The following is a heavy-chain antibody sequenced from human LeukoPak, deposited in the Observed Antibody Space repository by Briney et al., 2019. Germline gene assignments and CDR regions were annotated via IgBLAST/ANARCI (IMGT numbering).Heavy chain of an antibody. J-gene: IGHJ6*02. V-gene: IGHV1-69*13. CDR2: IIPIFGTA. D-gene: IGHD3-9*01. Sequence: ASVKVSCKASGGTFISYAISWVRQAPGQGLEWMGGIIPIFGTANYAQKFQGRVTITADESTSTACMELSSLRSEDTAVYYCARGRYFDWSPTNYGMDVWGQGTTVTVSS. CDR3: ARGRYFDWSPTNYGMDV. CDR1: GGTFISYA.